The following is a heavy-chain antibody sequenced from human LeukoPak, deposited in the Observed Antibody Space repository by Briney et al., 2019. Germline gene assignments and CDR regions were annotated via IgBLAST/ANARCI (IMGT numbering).Heavy chain of an antibody. V-gene: IGHV1-24*01. CDR3: ETEDPSGLDVLLN. J-gene: IGHJ3*01. Sequence: ASMKVSCKISGYLLRESFMHWVRQAPGKGLEWMGGFDAENGAIIYAQKLQGRVPMTEDISTDTAYMELSDLRSDDTAVYYCETEDPSGLDVLLNWGQGTMVTVSS. D-gene: IGHD6-19*01. CDR2: FDAENGAI. CDR1: GYLLRESF.